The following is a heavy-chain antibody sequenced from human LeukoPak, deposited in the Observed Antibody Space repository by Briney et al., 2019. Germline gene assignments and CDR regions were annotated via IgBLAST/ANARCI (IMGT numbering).Heavy chain of an antibody. CDR1: GFTFSSYG. J-gene: IGHJ4*02. Sequence: PVGSLRLSCAASGFTFSSYGMHWVRQAPGKGLEWVAVISYDGSNKYYADSVKGRFTISRDNSKNTLYLQMNSLRAEDTAVYYCAKPYYYGSGSYYFDYWGQGTLVTVSS. V-gene: IGHV3-30*18. D-gene: IGHD3-10*01. CDR3: AKPYYYGSGSYYFDY. CDR2: ISYDGSNK.